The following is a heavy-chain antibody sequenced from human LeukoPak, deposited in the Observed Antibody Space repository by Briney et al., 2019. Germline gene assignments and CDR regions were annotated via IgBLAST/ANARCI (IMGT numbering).Heavy chain of an antibody. CDR1: GFAFSDFY. D-gene: IGHD3-16*01. CDR3: ARAGGADAFDI. CDR2: ISSSGSTI. Sequence: GGSLSLSCAASGFAFSDFYMSWIRQAPGKGLEWVSYISSSGSTIYYADSVKGRFTISRDNAKKSLYLQMNSLRADDTAVYYCARAGGADAFDIWGQGTMVTVSS. J-gene: IGHJ3*02. V-gene: IGHV3-11*01.